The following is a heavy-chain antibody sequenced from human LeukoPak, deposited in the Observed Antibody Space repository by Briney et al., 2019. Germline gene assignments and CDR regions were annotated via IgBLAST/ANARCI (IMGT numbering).Heavy chain of an antibody. CDR2: IYYSGST. CDR3: ARDRSYGSGSYLY. Sequence: PSETLSLTCTVSGGSISSYYWSWIRQPPGKGLEWIGYIYYSGSTNYNPSLKSRVTISVDTSKNQFSLKLSSVTAADTAVYYCARDRSYGSGSYLYWGQGTLVTVSS. CDR1: GGSISSYY. J-gene: IGHJ4*02. V-gene: IGHV4-59*01. D-gene: IGHD3-10*01.